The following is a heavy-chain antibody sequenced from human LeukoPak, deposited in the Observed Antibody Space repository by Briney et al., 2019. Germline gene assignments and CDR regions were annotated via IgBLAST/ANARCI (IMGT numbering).Heavy chain of an antibody. V-gene: IGHV1-18*01. Sequence: ASVKVSCKASGYTFTSYGISWVRQAPGQGLEWMGWISAYNGNTNYAQKLQGRVTMTTDTSTSTAYLELRSLTSDDTAVYYCARDRPKEDAFDIWGQGTLVIVSS. CDR3: ARDRPKEDAFDI. CDR2: ISAYNGNT. J-gene: IGHJ3*02. CDR1: GYTFTSYG.